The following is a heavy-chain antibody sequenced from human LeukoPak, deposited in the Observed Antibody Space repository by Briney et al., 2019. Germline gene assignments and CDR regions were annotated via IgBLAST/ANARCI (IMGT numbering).Heavy chain of an antibody. J-gene: IGHJ3*02. CDR1: GGSISSYY. D-gene: IGHD3-22*01. V-gene: IGHV4-59*01. CDR3: AGSSGYYIDAFDI. CDR2: IYYSGST. Sequence: SETLSPTCTVSGGSISSYYWSWIRQPPGKGLEWIGYIYYSGSTNYNPSLKSRVTISVDTSKNQFSLKLSSVTAADTAVYYCAGSSGYYIDAFDIWGQGTMVTVSS.